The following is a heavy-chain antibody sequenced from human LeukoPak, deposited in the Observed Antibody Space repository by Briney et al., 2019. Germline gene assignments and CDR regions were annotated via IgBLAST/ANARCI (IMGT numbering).Heavy chain of an antibody. J-gene: IGHJ4*02. Sequence: PSETLSLTCTVSGYSISSGYYWGWIRQPPGKGLEWIGSIYHSGSTYYNPSLKSRVTISVDTSKNQFSLKLSSVTAADTAVYYCARIWMVRGVIIYYWGQGTLVTVSS. V-gene: IGHV4-38-2*02. CDR2: IYHSGST. D-gene: IGHD3-10*01. CDR3: ARIWMVRGVIIYY. CDR1: GYSISSGYY.